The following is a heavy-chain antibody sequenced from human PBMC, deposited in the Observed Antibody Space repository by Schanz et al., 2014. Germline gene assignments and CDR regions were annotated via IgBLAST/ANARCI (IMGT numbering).Heavy chain of an antibody. CDR2: ILYDGSKT. D-gene: IGHD6-6*01. V-gene: IGHV3-30*04. CDR1: GFTFSTYA. Sequence: QVQLVESGGGLVQPGRSLRLSCAASGFTFSTYAMHWVRQAPGKGLEWVAVILYDGSKTYYADSVQGRFTLSKDFSKDTLYLQLTSLRPEDTAVYYCARLATSKSRLGDAVDIWGQGTTVTVSS. CDR3: ARLATSKSRLGDAVDI. J-gene: IGHJ3*02.